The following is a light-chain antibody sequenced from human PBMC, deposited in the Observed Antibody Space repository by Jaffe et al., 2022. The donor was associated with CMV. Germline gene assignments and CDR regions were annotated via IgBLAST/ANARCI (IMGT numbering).Light chain of an antibody. CDR3: QQYGSFPGT. CDR1: QNVNSSH. J-gene: IGKJ1*01. CDR2: GAS. Sequence: EIVLTQSPGTLSLSPGERATLTCRASQNVNSSHLAWYQQKPRQAPRVLIYGASSRATGIPDRFGGSGSGTDFTLTISRLEPEDFAMYYCQQYGSFPGTFGQGTKVEIK. V-gene: IGKV3-20*01.